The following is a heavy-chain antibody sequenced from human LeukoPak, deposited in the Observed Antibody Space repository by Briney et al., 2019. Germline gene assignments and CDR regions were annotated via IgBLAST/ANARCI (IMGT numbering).Heavy chain of an antibody. CDR3: ARIPVRGLWFGEFKIDY. V-gene: IGHV3-21*01. J-gene: IGHJ4*02. CDR1: GFTFSSYS. Sequence: GGSLRLSCAVSGFTFSSYSMNWVRQAPGKGLEWVSSISSSSSYIYYADSVKGRFTISRDNAKNSLYLQMNSLRAEDTAVYYCARIPVRGLWFGEFKIDYWGQGTLVTVSS. CDR2: ISSSSSYI. D-gene: IGHD3-10*01.